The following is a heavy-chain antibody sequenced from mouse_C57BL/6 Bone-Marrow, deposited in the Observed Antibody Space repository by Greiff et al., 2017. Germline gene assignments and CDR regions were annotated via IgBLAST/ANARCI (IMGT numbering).Heavy chain of an antibody. D-gene: IGHD1-1*01. J-gene: IGHJ3*01. CDR1: GYTFTSSG. CDR3: GRYYYGSSPWFAY. Sequence: VKLMESGAELARPGASVKLSCKASGYTFTSSGISWVKQRTGQGLEWIGEIYPRSGNTYYNEKFKGKATLTADKSSSTAYMVLRSLTSEDSAVYFCGRYYYGSSPWFAYWGKGTLVTVSA. V-gene: IGHV1-81*01. CDR2: IYPRSGNT.